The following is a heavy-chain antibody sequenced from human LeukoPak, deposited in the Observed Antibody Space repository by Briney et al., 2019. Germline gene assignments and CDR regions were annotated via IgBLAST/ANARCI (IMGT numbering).Heavy chain of an antibody. CDR2: INHSGST. V-gene: IGHV4-34*01. J-gene: IGHJ4*02. CDR3: ARRRGYSGYGSFDY. Sequence: SETLSLTCAVYGGSFSGYYWSWIRQPPGKGLEWIGEINHSGSTNYNPSLKSRVTISVDTSKNQFSLKLSSVTAADTAVYYCARRRGYSGYGSFDYWGQGTLVTVS. D-gene: IGHD5-12*01. CDR1: GGSFSGYY.